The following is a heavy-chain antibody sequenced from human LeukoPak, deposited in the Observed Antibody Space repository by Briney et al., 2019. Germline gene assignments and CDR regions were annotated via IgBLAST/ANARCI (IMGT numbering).Heavy chain of an antibody. CDR2: IYYSGST. CDR3: ARDLGYYDSSGLGAFDI. Sequence: PSETLSLTCTVSGGSISGYYWSWLRQPPGKGLEWIGCIYYSGSTNYNPSLKSRVTISVDTSKNQFSLKLSSVTAADTAVYYCARDLGYYDSSGLGAFDIWGQGTMVTVSS. D-gene: IGHD3-22*01. V-gene: IGHV4-59*01. CDR1: GGSISGYY. J-gene: IGHJ3*02.